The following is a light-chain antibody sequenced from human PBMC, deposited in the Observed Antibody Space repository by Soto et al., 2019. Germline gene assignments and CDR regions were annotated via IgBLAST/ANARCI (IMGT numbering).Light chain of an antibody. J-gene: IGKJ1*01. CDR2: RAS. V-gene: IGKV3-15*01. CDR1: QSVRTN. Sequence: EIVMTQSPVTLSVSPGERAILSCRASQSVRTNLAWYQQKPGQAPRLLIYRASTRAAGVPDRFSGTGSGTEFTLTISSLQSEDFAVYVCHQYNNWPRTFGQGTKVDIK. CDR3: HQYNNWPRT.